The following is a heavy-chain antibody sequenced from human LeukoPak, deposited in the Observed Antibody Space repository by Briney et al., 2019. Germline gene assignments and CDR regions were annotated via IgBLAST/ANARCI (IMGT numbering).Heavy chain of an antibody. V-gene: IGHV4-61*02. CDR1: GGSISSGSYY. Sequence: SETLSLTCTVSGGSISSGSYYWGWIRQPAGTGLEWIGRIYTSGSTNYNPSLKSRVTISVDTSKNQFSLKLSSVTAADTAVYYCARDPADYYDSSGYSAPRLSDYWGQGTLGTVSS. D-gene: IGHD3-22*01. CDR2: IYTSGST. CDR3: ARDPADYYDSSGYSAPRLSDY. J-gene: IGHJ4*02.